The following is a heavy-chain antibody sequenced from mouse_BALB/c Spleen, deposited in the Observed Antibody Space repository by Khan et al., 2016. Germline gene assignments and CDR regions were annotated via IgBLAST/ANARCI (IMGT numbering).Heavy chain of an antibody. CDR3: AKGGRAMDY. J-gene: IGHJ4*01. CDR1: GYTFTKYW. CDR2: IYPVDGDT. Sequence: QVQLKQSGAELARPGASVKLSCKASGYTFTKYWMQWVKQRPGQGLEWIGAIYPVDGDTRYTQKFKGKATLTADKSSSTAYMQLRSLASEDSAVYYCAKGGRAMDYWGQGTSVTVAS. V-gene: IGHV1-87*01.